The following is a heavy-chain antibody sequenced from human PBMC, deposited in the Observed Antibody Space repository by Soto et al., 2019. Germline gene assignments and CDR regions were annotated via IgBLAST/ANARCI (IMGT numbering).Heavy chain of an antibody. J-gene: IGHJ3*02. CDR1: GFTFSRYS. D-gene: IGHD1-26*01. V-gene: IGHV3-48*02. Sequence: GGSLRLSCAASGFTFSRYSMNWVRQAPGKGLEWVSYISSSSSTIYYADSVKGRFTISRDNAKNSLYLQMNSLRDEDTAVYYCARERWGIVGARDAFDIWGQGTMVTVSS. CDR2: ISSSSSTI. CDR3: ARERWGIVGARDAFDI.